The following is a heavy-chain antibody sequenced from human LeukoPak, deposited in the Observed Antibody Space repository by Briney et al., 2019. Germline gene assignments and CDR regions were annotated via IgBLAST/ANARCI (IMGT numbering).Heavy chain of an antibody. CDR3: AKEATVTTQYHFYGMDL. CDR2: SSGSGGKT. Sequence: GGSLRLSCAASGFIFSSYVVSWVRQAPGKGLEWVSGSSGSGGKTYYADSVRGRFTISRDNSKNTLYPQMNSLRAEDTAVYYCAKEATVTTQYHFYGMDLWGQGTTVTVSS. J-gene: IGHJ6*02. D-gene: IGHD4-17*01. CDR1: GFIFSSYV. V-gene: IGHV3-23*01.